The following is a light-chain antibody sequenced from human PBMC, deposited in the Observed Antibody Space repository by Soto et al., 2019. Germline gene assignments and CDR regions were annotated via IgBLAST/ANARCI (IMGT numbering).Light chain of an antibody. V-gene: IGLV1-47*01. CDR3: AAWDDSLSGVM. Sequence: QSVLTQPPSASGTPGQRVSISCSGSSSNVGSKYVYWYQQLPGTAPKLLIYRNNQRPSGVPDRFSGSKSGTSASLAISGLRSEYEADYDCAAWDDSLSGVMFGGGTKLTVL. CDR2: RNN. CDR1: SSNVGSKY. J-gene: IGLJ3*02.